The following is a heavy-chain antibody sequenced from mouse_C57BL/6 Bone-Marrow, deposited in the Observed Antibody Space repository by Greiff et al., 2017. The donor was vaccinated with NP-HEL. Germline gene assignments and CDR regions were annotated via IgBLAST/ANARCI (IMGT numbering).Heavy chain of an antibody. Sequence: VQLQQSGPELVKPGASVKISCQASGYTFTDYYMNWVKQSHGKSLEWIGDINPNNGGTSYNQKFKGKATLTVDKSSSTAYMELRSLTSEDSAVYYCARRGEVYEDYAMDYGGQGTPVTVSA. CDR3: ARRGEVYEDYAMDY. D-gene: IGHD2-12*01. CDR2: INPNNGGT. J-gene: IGHJ4*01. CDR1: GYTFTDYY. V-gene: IGHV1-26*01.